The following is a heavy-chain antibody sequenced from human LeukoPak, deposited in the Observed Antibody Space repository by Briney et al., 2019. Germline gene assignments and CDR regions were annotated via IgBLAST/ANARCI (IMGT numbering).Heavy chain of an antibody. D-gene: IGHD3-10*01. Sequence: ASVKVSCKASGGAFSSYAISWVRQAPGQGLEWMGGIIPIFGTANYAQKFQGRVTITADKSTSTAYMELSSLRSEDTAVYYCARGLLWFGDLGYYYYMDVWGKGTTVTVSS. V-gene: IGHV1-69*06. CDR2: IIPIFGTA. CDR1: GGAFSSYA. J-gene: IGHJ6*03. CDR3: ARGLLWFGDLGYYYYMDV.